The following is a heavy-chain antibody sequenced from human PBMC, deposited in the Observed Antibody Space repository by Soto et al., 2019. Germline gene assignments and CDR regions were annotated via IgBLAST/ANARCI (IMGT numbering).Heavy chain of an antibody. CDR3: ATSYGSGSAHFDY. Sequence: QVQLVQSGAGVKMPGSSVKVSCTASGGTFTSYTFSWVRQVPGQGLEWMGRIIPILRMADFAQKFQGRVTINADESTSTVYMKLSSLRSEDTAVYYCATSYGSGSAHFDYWGQGTLVTVSP. V-gene: IGHV1-69*02. CDR2: IIPILRMA. CDR1: GGTFTSYT. J-gene: IGHJ4*02. D-gene: IGHD3-10*01.